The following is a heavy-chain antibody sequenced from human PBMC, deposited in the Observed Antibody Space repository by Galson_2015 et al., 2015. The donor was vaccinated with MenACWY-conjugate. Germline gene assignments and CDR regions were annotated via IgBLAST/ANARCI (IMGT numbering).Heavy chain of an antibody. V-gene: IGHV3-23*01. CDR3: AKDMSGSWRTRFDY. CDR2: ISGSGGST. D-gene: IGHD1-1*01. CDR1: GFTFSSYA. J-gene: IGHJ4*02. Sequence: SLRLSCAASGFTFSSYAMSWVRQAPGKGLEWVSVISGSGGSTYYADSVKDRFTISRDNPKNTLYVQVNSLRAEDTAVYYCAKDMSGSWRTRFDYWGQGTLVTVSS.